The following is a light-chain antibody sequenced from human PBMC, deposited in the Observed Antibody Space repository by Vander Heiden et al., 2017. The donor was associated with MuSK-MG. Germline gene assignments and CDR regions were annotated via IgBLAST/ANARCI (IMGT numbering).Light chain of an antibody. J-gene: IGLJ2*01. CDR2: EVS. CDR1: RSDVGGYNY. V-gene: IGLV2-8*01. CDR3: SSDAGSNNLV. Sequence: QSALTQPPSASGSPGQSVTISCTGTRSDVGGYNYVSWYQQHQGKAPKLMIYEVSKRPSGVPDRFSGSKSGNTASLTVSGLQAEDEADYYCSSDAGSNNLVFGGGTKLTVL.